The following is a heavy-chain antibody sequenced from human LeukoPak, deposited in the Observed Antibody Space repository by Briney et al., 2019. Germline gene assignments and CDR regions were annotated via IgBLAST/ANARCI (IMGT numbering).Heavy chain of an antibody. CDR1: GGSFSGYY. CDR2: INHSGST. D-gene: IGHD2-2*01. Sequence: SETLSLTCAVYGGSFSGYYWSWIRQPPGKGLEWIGEINHSGSTNYNPSPKSRVTISVDTSKNQFSLKLSSVTAADTAVYYRARPKRPAAMLSYFDYWGQGTLVTVSS. CDR3: ARPKRPAAMLSYFDY. J-gene: IGHJ4*02. V-gene: IGHV4-34*01.